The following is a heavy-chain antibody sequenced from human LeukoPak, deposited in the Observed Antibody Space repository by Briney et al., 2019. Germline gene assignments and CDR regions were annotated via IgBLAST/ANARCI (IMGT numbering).Heavy chain of an antibody. J-gene: IGHJ3*02. D-gene: IGHD3-22*01. Sequence: PSETLSLTCTVSGGSISSYYWSWIRQPPGKELEWIGYIYYSGSTNYNPSLKSRVTISVDTSKNQFSLKLSSVTAADTAVYYCARSDYYDSISKAFDIWGQGTMVTVSS. V-gene: IGHV4-59*01. CDR1: GGSISSYY. CDR2: IYYSGST. CDR3: ARSDYYDSISKAFDI.